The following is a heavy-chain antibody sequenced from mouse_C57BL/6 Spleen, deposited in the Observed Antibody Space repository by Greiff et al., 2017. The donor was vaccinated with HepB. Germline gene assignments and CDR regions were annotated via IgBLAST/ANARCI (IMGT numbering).Heavy chain of an antibody. CDR1: GYTFTDYN. Sequence: LVQSGPELVKPGASVKISCKASGYTFTDYNMNWVKQSNGKSLEWIGVINPNYGTTSYNQKFKGKATLTVDQSSSTAYMQLNNLTSEDSAVYDCAREQLRLREYYYDYWGQGTTLTVSS. CDR3: AREQLRLREYYYDY. D-gene: IGHD3-2*02. V-gene: IGHV1-39*01. CDR2: INPNYGTT. J-gene: IGHJ2*01.